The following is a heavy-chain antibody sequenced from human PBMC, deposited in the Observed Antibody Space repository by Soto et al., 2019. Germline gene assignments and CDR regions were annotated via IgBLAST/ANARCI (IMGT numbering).Heavy chain of an antibody. J-gene: IGHJ4*02. Sequence: PSETLSLTCAVYGGSFSGYYWSWIRQPPGKGLEWIGEINHSGSTNYNPSLKSRVTISVDTSKNQFSLKLSSVTAADTAVYYCASGGVAARPLDYWGQGTLVTVSS. CDR2: INHSGST. D-gene: IGHD6-6*01. V-gene: IGHV4-34*01. CDR3: ASGGVAARPLDY. CDR1: GGSFSGYY.